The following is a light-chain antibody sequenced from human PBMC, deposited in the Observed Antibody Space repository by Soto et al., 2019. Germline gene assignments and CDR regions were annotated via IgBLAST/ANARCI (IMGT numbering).Light chain of an antibody. CDR2: DAS. CDR1: QSIRSW. Sequence: DIQMTQSPSSVSASVGDRVTITCRASQSIRSWLAWYQQKPGKAPKLLIYDASSLQSGVPSRFSGSGSGTKFTLTIASLQPEDFATYYCQQSYSTPPTFGQGTKVDIK. CDR3: QQSYSTPPT. J-gene: IGKJ1*01. V-gene: IGKV1-12*01.